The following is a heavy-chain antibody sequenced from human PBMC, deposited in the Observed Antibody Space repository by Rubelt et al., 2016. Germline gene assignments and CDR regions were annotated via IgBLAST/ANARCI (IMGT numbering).Heavy chain of an antibody. CDR2: IYHSGST. D-gene: IGHD3-10*01. V-gene: IGHV4-59*12. J-gene: IGHJ3*02. CDR1: GDSINTYY. CDR3: AKDWRGSGAFDI. Sequence: QVQLQESGPGLVNPSETLSLTCTVSGDSINTYYWSWVRQPPGKELEWIGYIYHSGSTNYNPSLKSRTNISMYTSKNQSALRLSSVTAADTAGDYCAKDWRGSGAFDIWGQGTMVTVSS.